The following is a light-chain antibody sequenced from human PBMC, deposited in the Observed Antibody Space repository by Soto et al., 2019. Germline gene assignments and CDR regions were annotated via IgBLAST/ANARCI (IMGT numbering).Light chain of an antibody. CDR3: QQYNSYSRT. CDR2: RAS. V-gene: IGKV1-5*03. J-gene: IGKJ4*01. Sequence: DIQMTQSPSTLSASVGGRVTITCRASQSVDVWLAWYQQKPGKAPRLLIHRASTLETGVSSRFSGSGSGTKFTLTISSLQPDDFATYYCQQYNSYSRTFGGGTKVEIK. CDR1: QSVDVW.